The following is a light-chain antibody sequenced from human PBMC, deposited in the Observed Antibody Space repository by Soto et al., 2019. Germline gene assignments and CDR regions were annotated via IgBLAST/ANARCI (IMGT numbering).Light chain of an antibody. CDR1: SNDVGNFNY. V-gene: IGLV2-14*01. CDR2: EVT. Sequence: QAVVTQPASVSGSPGQSITISCTGTSNDVGNFNYVSWYLQHPGKAPKLVIYEVTNRPSGVSNRFSGSKSGNTASLTISGLQAEDEADYYCSSYTTSTTVMFGGGTKLTVL. CDR3: SSYTTSTTVM. J-gene: IGLJ3*02.